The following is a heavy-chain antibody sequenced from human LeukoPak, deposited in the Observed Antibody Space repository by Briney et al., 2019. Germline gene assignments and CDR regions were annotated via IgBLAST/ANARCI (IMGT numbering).Heavy chain of an antibody. D-gene: IGHD2-2*01. Sequence: ASVTVSCTASGYTFTSYGISWVRQAPGQGLEWMGGIIPIFGTANYAQKFQGRVTITADESTSTAYMELSSLRSEDTAVYYCARDFYCSSTSCAIRNWFDPWGQGTLVTVSS. V-gene: IGHV1-69*13. CDR1: GYTFTSYG. J-gene: IGHJ5*02. CDR3: ARDFYCSSTSCAIRNWFDP. CDR2: IIPIFGTA.